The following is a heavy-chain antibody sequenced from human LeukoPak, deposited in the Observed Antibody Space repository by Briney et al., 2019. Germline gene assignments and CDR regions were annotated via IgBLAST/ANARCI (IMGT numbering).Heavy chain of an antibody. CDR1: GFTFSSYS. Sequence: GGSLRLSCAASGFTFSSYSMNWVRQAPGKGLEWVSSISSSSSYIYYADSVKGRFTISRDNAKNSPYLQMNSLRAEDTALYYCAKDRERWLQFVDYWGQGTLVTVSS. J-gene: IGHJ4*02. CDR2: ISSSSSYI. V-gene: IGHV3-21*04. CDR3: AKDRERWLQFVDY. D-gene: IGHD5-24*01.